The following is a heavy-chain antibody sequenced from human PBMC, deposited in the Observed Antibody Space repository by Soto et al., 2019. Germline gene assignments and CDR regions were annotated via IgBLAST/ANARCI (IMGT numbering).Heavy chain of an antibody. CDR2: INSDGNST. D-gene: IGHD4-4*01. J-gene: IGHJ4*02. Sequence: EVQLVESGGGLVQPGGSLRLSCAASGFTFSPFWMHWVRQVPGKGPVWVSRINSDGNSTSYADSVKGRFTISRDNAKXXXXXXXXXXXXXXTXVXXXXXGSNHFDYWGQGTLVTVSS. V-gene: IGHV3-74*01. CDR1: GFTFSPFW. CDR3: XXGSNHFDY.